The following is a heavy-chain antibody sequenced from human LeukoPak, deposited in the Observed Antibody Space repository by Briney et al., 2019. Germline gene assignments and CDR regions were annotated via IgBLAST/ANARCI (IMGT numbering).Heavy chain of an antibody. Sequence: PSETQSLTCGVWVRFISICDYSGSWIRRPPGKGLEWIGYIFQSGRTYSNPSFKTRVTISVDRSKNQFSLKLSSVTAADTAVYYCARVGSDWNDVKYNWFDPWGQGTLVTVSS. D-gene: IGHD1-1*01. CDR1: VRFISICDYS. CDR2: IFQSGRT. CDR3: ARVGSDWNDVKYNWFDP. J-gene: IGHJ5*02. V-gene: IGHV4-30-2*01.